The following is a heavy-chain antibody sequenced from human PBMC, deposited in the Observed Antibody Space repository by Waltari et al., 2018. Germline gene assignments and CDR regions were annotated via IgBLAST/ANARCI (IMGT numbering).Heavy chain of an antibody. D-gene: IGHD3-3*01. CDR1: GFIFDHYW. CDR3: ATTPTIFGVVMP. Sequence: VQLVESGGGSVQPGGSLRLSCAASGFIFDHYWMHWVRQAPGRGLEWVSRVNFDGNRITYADSVKGRFTTSRDRAKSILYLEINSLRVEDTAVYYCATTPTIFGVVMPWGQGTLVTVSS. V-gene: IGHV3-74*03. J-gene: IGHJ5*02. CDR2: VNFDGNRI.